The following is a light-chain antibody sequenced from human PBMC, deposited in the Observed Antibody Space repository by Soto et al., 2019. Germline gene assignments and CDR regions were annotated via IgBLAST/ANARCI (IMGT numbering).Light chain of an antibody. Sequence: QSALTQPASVSESPGQSITISCTGTSSDVGGYNYVSWYQQHPGKAPKLVIYDVSDRPSGVSNRFSGSKSGNTASLTISGLQAEDEADYYCSSYRRGNIGVLGGGTKLTVL. CDR1: SSDVGGYNY. CDR3: SSYRRGNIGV. J-gene: IGLJ3*02. V-gene: IGLV2-14*01. CDR2: DVS.